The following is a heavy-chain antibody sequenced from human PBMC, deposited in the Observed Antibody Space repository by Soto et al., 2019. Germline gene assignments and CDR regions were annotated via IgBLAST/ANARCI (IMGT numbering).Heavy chain of an antibody. V-gene: IGHV1-3*05. CDR3: AKEQYYDFWSGHGPFDY. CDR2: INIDNGNT. J-gene: IGHJ4*02. D-gene: IGHD3-3*01. Sequence: QVQLVQSGAEEKKPGASVKVSCKASGYTFTSYAMHWVRQAPGQRLEWMGWINIDNGNTKYSQKFQGRVTITRDTSASTAYMELSSRRSEDTAVYYCAKEQYYDFWSGHGPFDYWGQGTLVTVSS. CDR1: GYTFTSYA.